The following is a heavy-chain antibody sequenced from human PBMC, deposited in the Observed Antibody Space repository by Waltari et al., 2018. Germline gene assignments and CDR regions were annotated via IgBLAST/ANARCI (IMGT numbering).Heavy chain of an antibody. Sequence: QVQLQESGPGLVKPSETLSLTCTVSGGTLSRYSWSWIRESPGKGLEWIGYVDYMGSTNYNPYLKSRVTISLNTSKNQFSLILNSVTAADTAIYYCARRMGYRSSWYGWTFDSWGQGTPVTVSS. D-gene: IGHD6-13*01. CDR1: GGTLSRYS. V-gene: IGHV4-59*01. CDR2: VDYMGST. CDR3: ARRMGYRSSWYGWTFDS. J-gene: IGHJ5*01.